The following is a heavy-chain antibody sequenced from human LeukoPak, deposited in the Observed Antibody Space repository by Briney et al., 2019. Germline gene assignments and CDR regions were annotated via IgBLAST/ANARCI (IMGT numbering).Heavy chain of an antibody. CDR3: ARDRPYSGTRGAFDI. CDR1: GFTVSGNY. D-gene: IGHD3-10*01. J-gene: IGHJ3*02. V-gene: IGHV3-53*01. Sequence: GGSLRLSCVASGFTVSGNYMNWVRRAPGKGLEWVSVIHYGGTTDYADSVKGRFTVSRDSSKNTLYLQMSSLRAEDTAVYYCARDRPYSGTRGAFDIWGQGTMVTV. CDR2: IHYGGTT.